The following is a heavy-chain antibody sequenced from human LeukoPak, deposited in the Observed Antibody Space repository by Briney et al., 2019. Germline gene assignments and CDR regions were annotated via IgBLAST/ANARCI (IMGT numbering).Heavy chain of an antibody. V-gene: IGHV3-21*01. CDR3: ATHGYSELRYFDWSTNE. D-gene: IGHD3-9*01. J-gene: IGHJ4*02. Sequence: GGSLRLSCAASGFTFSSYSMNWVRQAPGKGLEWVSSISSSSSYIYYADSVKGRFTISRDNAKNSLYLQMDSLRAEDTAVYYCATHGYSELRYFDWSTNEWGQGTLVTVSS. CDR1: GFTFSSYS. CDR2: ISSSSSYI.